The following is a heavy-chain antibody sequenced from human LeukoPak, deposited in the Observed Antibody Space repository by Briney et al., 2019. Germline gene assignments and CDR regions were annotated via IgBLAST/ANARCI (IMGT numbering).Heavy chain of an antibody. CDR2: IKPSNGDT. V-gene: IGHV1-2*02. Sequence: ASVKASCKASGYNFSGHYMYWVRQAPGQGLEWMGWIKPSNGDTKYAQDFQGRVTMTRDTSISTAYMELSSLRSDDTAVYYCASPPLSSAMYYAHWGQGTLVTVSS. J-gene: IGHJ4*02. CDR1: GYNFSGHY. CDR3: ASPPLSSAMYYAH. D-gene: IGHD1-26*01.